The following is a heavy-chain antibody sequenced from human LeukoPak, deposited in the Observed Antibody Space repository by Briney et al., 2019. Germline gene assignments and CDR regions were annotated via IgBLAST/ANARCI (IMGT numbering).Heavy chain of an antibody. Sequence: ASVKVSCKASVGTFSSYAISWVRQAPGQGLEWMGGIIPIFGTANYAQKFQGRVTITAGESTSTAYMELSSLRSEDTAVYYCARGSYCSSNSCYFDYWGQGTLVTVSS. V-gene: IGHV1-69*01. CDR2: IIPIFGTA. CDR3: ARGSYCSSNSCYFDY. J-gene: IGHJ4*02. CDR1: VGTFSSYA. D-gene: IGHD2-2*01.